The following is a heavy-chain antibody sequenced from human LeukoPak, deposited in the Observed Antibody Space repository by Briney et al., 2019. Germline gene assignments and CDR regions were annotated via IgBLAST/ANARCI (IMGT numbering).Heavy chain of an antibody. V-gene: IGHV4-4*09. CDR3: AGIAAAGVSVRFDP. CDR1: GGSISSYY. Sequence: SETLSLTCTVSGGSISSYYWSWIRQPPGEGLEWIGYIYTSGSTNYNPSLKSRVTISVDTSKNQFSLKLSSVTAADTAVYYCAGIAAAGVSVRFDPWGQGTLVTVSS. D-gene: IGHD6-13*01. CDR2: IYTSGST. J-gene: IGHJ5*02.